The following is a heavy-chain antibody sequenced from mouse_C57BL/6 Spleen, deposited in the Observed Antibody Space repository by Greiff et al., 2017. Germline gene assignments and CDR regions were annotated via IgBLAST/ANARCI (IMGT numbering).Heavy chain of an antibody. Sequence: QVQLQQSGAELVRPGTSVKMSCKASGYTFTNYWIGWAKQRPGHGLEWIGDIYPGGGYTNYNEKFKGKATLTADKSSSTAYMQFSSLTSEDSAIYYCARSYYGSSLRWYFDVWGTGTTVTVSS. CDR1: GYTFTNYW. J-gene: IGHJ1*03. CDR2: IYPGGGYT. V-gene: IGHV1-63*01. CDR3: ARSYYGSSLRWYFDV. D-gene: IGHD1-1*01.